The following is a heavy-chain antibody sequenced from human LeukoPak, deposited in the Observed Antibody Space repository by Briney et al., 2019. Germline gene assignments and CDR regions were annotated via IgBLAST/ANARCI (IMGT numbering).Heavy chain of an antibody. V-gene: IGHV3-7*01. CDR2: IDQDGSEK. J-gene: IGHJ4*02. Sequence: GGSLRLSCAVSGSTSSRNFMSWVRETPEEGLEWVANIDQDGSEKNYVDSVKGRFTISRDSAKNSLFLQMNSLRAEDTAIYYCASGAGWESGYWGQGTLVTVSS. CDR1: GSTSSRNF. CDR3: ASGAGWESGY. D-gene: IGHD1-26*01.